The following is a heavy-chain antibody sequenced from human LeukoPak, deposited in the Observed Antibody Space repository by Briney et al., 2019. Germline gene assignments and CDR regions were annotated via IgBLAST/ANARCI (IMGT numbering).Heavy chain of an antibody. CDR3: ARRVYGPCPTGGHY. V-gene: IGHV3-21*01. CDR2: VSSSSSYI. CDR1: GFTFSSYS. D-gene: IGHD3-10*01. J-gene: IGHJ4*02. Sequence: PGGSPRLSCAASGFTFSSYSMNWVRAGPGRGLGRGLCVSSSSSYIYYAVSVKGRFTISRANAKNSLYLQMNSLRAEDTAVYYCARRVYGPCPTGGHYWGQGTLVTVSS.